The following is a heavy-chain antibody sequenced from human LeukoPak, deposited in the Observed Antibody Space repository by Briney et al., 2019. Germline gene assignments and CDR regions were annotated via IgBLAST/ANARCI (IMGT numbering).Heavy chain of an antibody. CDR2: IKQDGSEK. CDR3: ARGGYYDSSGRNFDY. J-gene: IGHJ4*02. CDR1: GFTFSTYY. D-gene: IGHD3-22*01. V-gene: IGHV3-7*05. Sequence: PGGSLRLSCAVSGFTFSTYYMSWVRQGPGKGLELVAKIKQDGSEKYYVDSVKGRFTISRDNAKSSLFLQMNSLRAEDTAVYYCARGGYYDSSGRNFDYWGQGTLVTVSS.